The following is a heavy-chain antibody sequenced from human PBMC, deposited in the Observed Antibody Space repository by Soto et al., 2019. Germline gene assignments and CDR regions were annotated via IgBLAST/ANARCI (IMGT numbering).Heavy chain of an antibody. Sequence: QVQLVESEGGVVQPGRSLRLSCAASGFTLSSHGMHWVRQAPGKGLEWVAVISYDGSNKYYADSVKGRFTISRDNSKNTLYLQMNSLRAEDTAVYYCAKEGLYSNYPDYWGQGTLVTVSS. CDR1: GFTLSSHG. V-gene: IGHV3-30*18. D-gene: IGHD4-4*01. CDR3: AKEGLYSNYPDY. CDR2: ISYDGSNK. J-gene: IGHJ4*02.